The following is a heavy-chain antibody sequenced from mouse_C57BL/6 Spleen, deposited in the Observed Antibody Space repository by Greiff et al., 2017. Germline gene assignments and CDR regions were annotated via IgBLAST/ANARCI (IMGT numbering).Heavy chain of an antibody. J-gene: IGHJ2*01. D-gene: IGHD2-3*01. CDR2: IYPGDGDT. CDR1: GYAFSSSW. V-gene: IGHV1-82*01. CDR3: ARHGYYVYYFDY. Sequence: QVQLKHSGPELVKPGASVKISCKASGYAFSSSWMNWVKQRPGKGLEWIGRIYPGDGDTNYNGKFKGKATLTADKSSSTAYMQLSSLTSEDSAVYFCARHGYYVYYFDYWGKGTTLTVSS.